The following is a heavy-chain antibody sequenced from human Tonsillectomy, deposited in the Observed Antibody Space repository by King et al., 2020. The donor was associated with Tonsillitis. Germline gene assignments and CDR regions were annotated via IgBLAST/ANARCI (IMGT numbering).Heavy chain of an antibody. CDR2: ISGSGGST. CDR3: AKVGARITMIRRGADYYYYGMDV. J-gene: IGHJ6*02. Sequence: VQLVESGGGLVQPGGSLRLSCAASGFTFSSYAMSWVRQAPGKGLEWVSAISGSGGSTFYADSVKGRFTISRDNSKNTLYLQMNSLRAEDTAVYYCAKVGARITMIRRGADYYYYGMDVWGQGTTVTVSS. CDR1: GFTFSSYA. D-gene: IGHD3-10*01. V-gene: IGHV3-23*04.